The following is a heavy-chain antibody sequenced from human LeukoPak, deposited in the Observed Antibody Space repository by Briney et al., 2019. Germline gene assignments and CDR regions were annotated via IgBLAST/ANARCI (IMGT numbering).Heavy chain of an antibody. Sequence: SQTLSLTCAISGDSVSTNSATWTWLRQSPSRGLEWLGRTYYRSKWSNDYAVSMKSRITINPDTSKNQFSLQLNSVTPEDTAVYYCARLVGASWFDSWGQGALVTVSS. D-gene: IGHD1-26*01. CDR1: GDSVSTNSAT. V-gene: IGHV6-1*01. CDR3: ARLVGASWFDS. CDR2: TYYRSKWSN. J-gene: IGHJ5*01.